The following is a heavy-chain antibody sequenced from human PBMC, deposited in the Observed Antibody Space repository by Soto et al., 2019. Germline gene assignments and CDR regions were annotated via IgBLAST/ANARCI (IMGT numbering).Heavy chain of an antibody. V-gene: IGHV4-59*08. Sequence: PSETLSLTCTVSGGSISSYYWSWIRQPPGKGLEWIGYIYYSGSTNYNPSLKSRVTISADTSKNQFSLRLNSVTAADTAVYYCARHCQYYDSSGYYYDLHAFDIWGQGTMVTVSS. CDR2: IYYSGST. D-gene: IGHD3-22*01. CDR1: GGSISSYY. J-gene: IGHJ3*02. CDR3: ARHCQYYDSSGYYYDLHAFDI.